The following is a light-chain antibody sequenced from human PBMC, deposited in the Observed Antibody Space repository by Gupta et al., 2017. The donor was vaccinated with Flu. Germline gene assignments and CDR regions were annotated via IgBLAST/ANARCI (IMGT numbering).Light chain of an antibody. CDR1: SSNIGSNT. V-gene: IGLV1-44*01. CDR3: AAWDDSLNGHYV. Sequence: QSVLTQPPSASGTPGPRVAITCSGSSSNIGSNTVNLYQQLPGTAPKRLIYSNNQRPSGFPDRFSGSKSGTSASLAISGLQSEDEAYYYCAAWDDSLNGHYVFGTGTKVSVL. CDR2: SNN. J-gene: IGLJ1*01.